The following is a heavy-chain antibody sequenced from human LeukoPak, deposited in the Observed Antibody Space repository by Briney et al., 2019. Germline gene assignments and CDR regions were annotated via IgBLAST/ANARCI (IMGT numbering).Heavy chain of an antibody. CDR1: GFTFDDYG. D-gene: IGHD3-22*01. CDR2: INWNGGST. J-gene: IGHJ3*02. V-gene: IGHV3-20*04. Sequence: GGSLRLSCAASGFTFDDYGMTWVRQAPGKGLEWVSGINWNGGSTGYADSVKGRFTISRDNAKNSVYLQMNSLRAEDTALYYCARTYYYDSSGRAFDIWGQGTMVTVSS. CDR3: ARTYYYDSSGRAFDI.